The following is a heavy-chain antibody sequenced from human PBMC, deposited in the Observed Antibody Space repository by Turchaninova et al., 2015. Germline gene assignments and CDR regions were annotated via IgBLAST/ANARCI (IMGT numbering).Heavy chain of an antibody. Sequence: QVQLQESGPGLVKPSETLSLTCAVSAYSSSKGYYRGWIRQPPGKGLEWIGSIYHSGSTYYNPSLKSRVTISVDTSKNQFSLKMSSVTAADTAVYYCARVSSGDIDYWGQGTLVTVSS. CDR1: AYSSSKGYY. CDR2: IYHSGST. D-gene: IGHD3-10*01. CDR3: ARVSSGDIDY. J-gene: IGHJ4*02. V-gene: IGHV4-38-2*01.